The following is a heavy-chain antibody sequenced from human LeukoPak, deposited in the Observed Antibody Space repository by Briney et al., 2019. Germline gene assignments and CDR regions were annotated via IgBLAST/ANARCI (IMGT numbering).Heavy chain of an antibody. Sequence: PGGSLRLSCTASGFTFDDYALSWVRQVPGKGLEWVSGISWNSDKTVYADSVEGRFTISRDNDKNSLYLQMDSLRAEDMALYFCVRDRSPGAATAGDSFDYWGQGILVPVSS. V-gene: IGHV3-20*04. D-gene: IGHD1-26*01. J-gene: IGHJ4*02. CDR1: GFTFDDYA. CDR2: ISWNSDKT. CDR3: VRDRSPGAATAGDSFDY.